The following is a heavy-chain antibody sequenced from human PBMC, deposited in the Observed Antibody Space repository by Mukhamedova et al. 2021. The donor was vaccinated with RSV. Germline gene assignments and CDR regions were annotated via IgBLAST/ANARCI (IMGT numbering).Heavy chain of an antibody. J-gene: IGHJ4*02. CDR3: AREERDGLDY. Sequence: GDTDYAQKFQDRVTMTRDTSISTAYMELSRLRSDDTAIYYCAREERDGLDYWGLGTLVTVSS. V-gene: IGHV1-2*02. D-gene: IGHD5-24*01. CDR2: GDT.